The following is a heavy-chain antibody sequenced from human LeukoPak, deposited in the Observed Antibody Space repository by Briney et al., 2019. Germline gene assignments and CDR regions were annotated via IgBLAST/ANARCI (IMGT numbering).Heavy chain of an antibody. Sequence: GASVTVSCKASGGTFSSYAISWVRQAPGQGLEWMGGIIPIFGTANYAQKFQGRVTITADESTSTAYMELSSLRSEDTAVYYCARDSGDYPNWFDPWGQGTLVTVSS. V-gene: IGHV1-69*13. D-gene: IGHD4-17*01. CDR2: IIPIFGTA. CDR1: GGTFSSYA. CDR3: ARDSGDYPNWFDP. J-gene: IGHJ5*02.